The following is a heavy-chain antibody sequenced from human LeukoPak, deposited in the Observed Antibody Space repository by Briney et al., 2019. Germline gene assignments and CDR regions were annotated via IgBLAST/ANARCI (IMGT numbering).Heavy chain of an antibody. CDR2: ISDDGSNE. CDR3: ARDHQVSYFDY. V-gene: IGHV3-30*04. J-gene: IGHJ4*02. D-gene: IGHD6-6*01. Sequence: GGSLRLSCAASGFTFSASSMHWVHQAPGKGLEWVALISDDGSNESFADSVKGRFTISRDNSKNTLYLQMNSLRADDTAVYYCARDHQVSYFDYWGQGTLVTVSS. CDR1: GFTFSASS.